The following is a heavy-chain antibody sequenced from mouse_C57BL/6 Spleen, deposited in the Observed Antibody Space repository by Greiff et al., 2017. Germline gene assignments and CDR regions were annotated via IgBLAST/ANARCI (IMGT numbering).Heavy chain of an antibody. Sequence: EVKLMESGGGLVKPGGSLNLSCAASGFTFSDYGMHWVRQAPEKGLEWVAYISSGSSTIYYADTVKGRFTISRDNAKNTLFMQMTRLRSEDTAMYYCAKHYYGSSHYAMDYWGQGTSVTVSS. CDR2: ISSGSSTI. CDR3: AKHYYGSSHYAMDY. CDR1: GFTFSDYG. D-gene: IGHD1-1*01. V-gene: IGHV5-17*01. J-gene: IGHJ4*01.